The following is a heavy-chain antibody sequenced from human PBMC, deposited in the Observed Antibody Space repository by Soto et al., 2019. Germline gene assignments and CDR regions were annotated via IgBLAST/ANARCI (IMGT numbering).Heavy chain of an antibody. CDR3: ARGINDYYDGTGPSCDAAFDI. V-gene: IGHV1-69*06. D-gene: IGHD2-2*01. CDR1: GGLLSSYA. CDR2: SIPTLGTT. J-gene: IGHJ3*02. Sequence: QVQLVQSGAEVKRPGSSVKVSCKTSGGLLSSYAISWVRQAPGQGLEWMGGSIPTLGTTVYAQNFQGRVSSTADRSTDTAYLECRGLRAQDTAVYYCARGINDYYDGTGPSCDAAFDIWGQGTIVTVSS.